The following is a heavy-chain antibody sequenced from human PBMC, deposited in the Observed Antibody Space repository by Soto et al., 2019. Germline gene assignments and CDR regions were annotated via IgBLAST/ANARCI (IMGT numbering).Heavy chain of an antibody. CDR1: GGSISSGGYS. V-gene: IGHV4-30-2*01. D-gene: IGHD3-16*01. Sequence: QLQLQESGSGLVKPSQTLSLTCAVSGGSISSGGYSWSWIRQPPGKGLEWIGYIYHSGSTYYNPSLKSRVTISVDRSKNQFTLKLSSVTAADTAVYYCAGTSPGGAFDIWGQGTMVTVSS. J-gene: IGHJ3*02. CDR2: IYHSGST. CDR3: AGTSPGGAFDI.